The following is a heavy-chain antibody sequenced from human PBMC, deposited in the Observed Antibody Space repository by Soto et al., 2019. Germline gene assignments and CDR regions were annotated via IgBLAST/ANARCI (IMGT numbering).Heavy chain of an antibody. CDR2: IYYSGGT. J-gene: IGHJ6*02. D-gene: IGHD3-3*01. V-gene: IGHV4-39*01. Sequence: PSETLSLTCTVSGGSISSSSYYWGWIRQPPGKGLEWIGSIYYSGGTYYNPSLKSRVTISVDTSKNQFSLKLSSVTAADTAVYYCARTPSSGFLDYYYYGMDVWGQGTTVTVSS. CDR1: GGSISSSSYY. CDR3: ARTPSSGFLDYYYYGMDV.